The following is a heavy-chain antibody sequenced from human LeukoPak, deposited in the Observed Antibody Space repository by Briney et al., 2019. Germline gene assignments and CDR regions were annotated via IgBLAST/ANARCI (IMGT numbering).Heavy chain of an antibody. D-gene: IGHD6-19*01. V-gene: IGHV1-69*06. J-gene: IGHJ5*02. Sequence: ASVKVSCKASGGTFSSYAISWVRQAPGQGLEWMGGIIPIFGTANYAQKFQGRVTITADKSTSTAYMELSSLRSEDTAVYYCARAGIGGVAGTVWFDPWGQGTLVTVSS. CDR2: IIPIFGTA. CDR1: GGTFSSYA. CDR3: ARAGIGGVAGTVWFDP.